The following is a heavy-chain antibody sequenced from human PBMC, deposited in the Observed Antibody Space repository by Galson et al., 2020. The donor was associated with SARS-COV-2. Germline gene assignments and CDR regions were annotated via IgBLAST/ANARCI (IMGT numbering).Heavy chain of an antibody. CDR1: GFTFSDAW. V-gene: IGHV3-15*05. CDR3: TADPPGGSARIGD. CDR2: IKSIGAGGTT. D-gene: IGHD1-26*01. Sequence: GESLKISCAASGFTFSDAWMNWVRQAPGKGLEWVGRIKSIGAGGTTDYAAPLRGRFTISRDDSTNTLFLHMNSLLAEDTALYYCTADPPGGSARIGDWGQGTLVTVSS. J-gene: IGHJ4*02.